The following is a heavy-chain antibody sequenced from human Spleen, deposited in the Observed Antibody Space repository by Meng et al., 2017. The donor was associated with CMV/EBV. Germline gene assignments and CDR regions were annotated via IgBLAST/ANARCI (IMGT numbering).Heavy chain of an antibody. CDR3: AKEGIGGFDH. CDR2: ISWNGANT. V-gene: IGHV3-9*01. CDR1: GFTFEDKA. D-gene: IGHD2-21*01. Sequence: SLKISCAASGFTFEDKAMHWVRQAPGKGLEWVASISWNGANTASADSVKGRFTVSRDNAKNSLYLQMNSLRVEDTALYSCAKEGIGGFDHWGQGTLVTVSS. J-gene: IGHJ4*02.